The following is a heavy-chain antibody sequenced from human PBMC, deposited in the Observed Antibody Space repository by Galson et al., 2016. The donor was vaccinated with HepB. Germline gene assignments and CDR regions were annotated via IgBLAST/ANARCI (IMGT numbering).Heavy chain of an antibody. CDR2: ISGLPYGGTT. CDR1: GFFFGDYA. V-gene: IGHV3-49*04. Sequence: SLRLSCAGSGFFFGDYAMSWVRQAPGKGLEWVCFISGLPYGGTTEYAASVEGRFTISRDDSKSIAYLQMNSLKTKDTAVYYCTRAGQLVWYGMDVWGQGTTVTVSS. CDR3: TRAGQLVWYGMDV. J-gene: IGHJ6*02. D-gene: IGHD3-10*01.